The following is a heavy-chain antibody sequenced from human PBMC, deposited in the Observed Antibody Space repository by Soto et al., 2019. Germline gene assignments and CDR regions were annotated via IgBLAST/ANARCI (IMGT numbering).Heavy chain of an antibody. CDR2: IWYDGSNK. Sequence: QVQLVESGGDVVQPGRSLRLSCAASGFTFSSYGMHWVRQAPGKGLEWVAVIWYDGSNKYYADSVKGRFTISRDNSKNTLYLQMNSLRAEDTAVYYCATLFNPYYDSSGQRDWYYYYGMDVWGQGTTVTVSS. CDR1: GFTFSSYG. CDR3: ATLFNPYYDSSGQRDWYYYYGMDV. J-gene: IGHJ6*02. V-gene: IGHV3-33*01. D-gene: IGHD3-22*01.